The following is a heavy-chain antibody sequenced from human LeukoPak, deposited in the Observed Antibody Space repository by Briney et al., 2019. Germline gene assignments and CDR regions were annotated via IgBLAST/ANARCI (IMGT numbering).Heavy chain of an antibody. D-gene: IGHD6-6*01. CDR1: GYTFTSYG. V-gene: IGHV1-18*01. CDR2: ISAYNGNA. Sequence: ASVKVSCKASGYTFTSYGISWVRQAPGQGLEWMGWISAYNGNANYAQKLQGRVTMTTDTSTSTAYMELRSLRSDDTAVYYCAYIAARGEFDYWGQGTLVTVSS. J-gene: IGHJ4*02. CDR3: AYIAARGEFDY.